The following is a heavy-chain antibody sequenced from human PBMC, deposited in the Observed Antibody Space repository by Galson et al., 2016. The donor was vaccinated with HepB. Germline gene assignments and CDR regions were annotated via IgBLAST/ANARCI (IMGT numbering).Heavy chain of an antibody. CDR2: ISYSGTT. J-gene: IGHJ4*01. Sequence: LSLTCTVSGDSISSGGHYWSWVRQHPGKGLEWIGYISYSGTTYFNPSLKSRVTLSVDTSKDQFSLNLSSVTAADTAVYYCARTIGYSFAQLDYWGHGTLV. D-gene: IGHD5-18*01. CDR3: ARTIGYSFAQLDY. V-gene: IGHV4-31*03. CDR1: GDSISSGGHY.